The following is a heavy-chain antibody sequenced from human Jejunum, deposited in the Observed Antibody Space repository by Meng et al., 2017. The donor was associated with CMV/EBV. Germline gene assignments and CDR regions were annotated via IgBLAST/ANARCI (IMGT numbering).Heavy chain of an antibody. CDR2: VYNGGNS. Sequence: QVQLRESGPGRVKPSETLSLSCSVTNDSVSSYYWSWIRQSPGKGLEWIGYVYNGGNSNNNPSLKSRLTMSLDTSKNEFSLTLTSVTAADTAVYYCARGAVALGPWGPGTLVTVSS. J-gene: IGHJ5*02. CDR1: NDSVSSYY. V-gene: IGHV4-59*02. CDR3: ARGAVALGP. D-gene: IGHD5-12*01.